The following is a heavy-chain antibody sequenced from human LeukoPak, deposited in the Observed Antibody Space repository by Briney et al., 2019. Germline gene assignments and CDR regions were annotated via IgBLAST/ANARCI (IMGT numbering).Heavy chain of an antibody. J-gene: IGHJ6*02. D-gene: IGHD3-10*01. CDR3: ARDSKVRGVIMWEYYYYGMDV. CDR2: ISAYNGNT. V-gene: IGHV1-18*01. Sequence: ASVKASCKASGYTFTSYGISWVRQAPGQGLEWMGWISAYNGNTNYAQKLQGRVTMTTDTSTSTAYMELRSLRSDDTAVYYCARDSKVRGVIMWEYYYYGMDVWGQGTTVTVSS. CDR1: GYTFTSYG.